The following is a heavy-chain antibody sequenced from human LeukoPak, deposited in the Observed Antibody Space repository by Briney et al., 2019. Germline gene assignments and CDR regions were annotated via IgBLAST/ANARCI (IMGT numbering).Heavy chain of an antibody. CDR1: GGSISSSSYY. CDR3: ARRAYGSGTGFDY. Sequence: SETLSLTCTVSGGSISSSSYYWGWIRQPPGKGLEWIGSIYYSGSTYYNPSLKSRVTISVDTPKNQFSLKLSSVTAADTAVYYCARRAYGSGTGFDYWGQGTLVTVSS. D-gene: IGHD3-10*01. J-gene: IGHJ4*02. CDR2: IYYSGST. V-gene: IGHV4-39*01.